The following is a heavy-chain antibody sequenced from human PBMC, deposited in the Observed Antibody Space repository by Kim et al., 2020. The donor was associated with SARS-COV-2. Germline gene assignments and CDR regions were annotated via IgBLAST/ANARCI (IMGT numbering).Heavy chain of an antibody. V-gene: IGHV3-48*02. CDR3: ARSYYDILTGYYDDLVGD. J-gene: IGHJ4*02. CDR1: GFTFSSYS. CDR2: ISSSSSTI. Sequence: GGSLRLSCAASGFTFSSYSMHWVRQAPGKGLEWVSYISSSSSTIYYADSVKGRFTISRDNAKNSLYLQMNSLRDEDTAVYYCARSYYDILTGYYDDLVGDWGQGTLVTVSS. D-gene: IGHD3-9*01.